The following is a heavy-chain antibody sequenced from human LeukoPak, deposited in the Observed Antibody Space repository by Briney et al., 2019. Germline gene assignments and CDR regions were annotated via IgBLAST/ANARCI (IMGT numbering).Heavy chain of an antibody. Sequence: SETLSLTCTVSGGSISSSSYYWGWIRQPPGKGLEWIGSIYYSGSTYYNPSLKSRVTISVDTSKNQFSLKLSSVTAADTAVYYCARVYDSGSQAYFYYMDVWGKGTTVTISS. CDR2: IYYSGST. V-gene: IGHV4-39*07. CDR1: GGSISSSSYY. CDR3: ARVYDSGSQAYFYYMDV. D-gene: IGHD3-10*01. J-gene: IGHJ6*03.